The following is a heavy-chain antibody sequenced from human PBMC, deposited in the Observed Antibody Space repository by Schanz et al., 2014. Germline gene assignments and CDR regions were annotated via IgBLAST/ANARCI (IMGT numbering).Heavy chain of an antibody. V-gene: IGHV1-46*03. CDR2: INPSSGTT. CDR1: GYTFTTYY. CDR3: ARDGEAAAGCDY. Sequence: QLMQSGSEVRKPGASVKVSCKASGYTFTTYYIHWVRQAPGQGLEWMGKINPSSGTTRIAQKFQGRVTMTRDTSTSTVYMELSSLRSEDTAVYYCARDGEAAAGCDYWGQGTLVTVSS. D-gene: IGHD6-13*01. J-gene: IGHJ4*02.